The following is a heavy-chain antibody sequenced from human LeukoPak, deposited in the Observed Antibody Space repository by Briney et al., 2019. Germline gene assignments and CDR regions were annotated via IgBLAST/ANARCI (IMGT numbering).Heavy chain of an antibody. D-gene: IGHD3-10*01. CDR3: ATYGSGSYGPSPLNDY. V-gene: IGHV4-4*02. CDR2: IYHSGST. Sequence: SGTLSLTCAVSGGSISSSNWWSWVRQPPGKGLEWIGSIYHSGSTYYNPSLKSRVTISVDTSKNQFSLKLSSVTAADTAVYYCATYGSGSYGPSPLNDYWGQGTLVTVSS. CDR1: GGSISSSNW. J-gene: IGHJ4*02.